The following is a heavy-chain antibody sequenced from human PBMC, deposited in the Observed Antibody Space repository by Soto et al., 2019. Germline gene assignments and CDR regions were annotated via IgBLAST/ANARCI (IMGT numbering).Heavy chain of an antibody. J-gene: IGHJ5*02. CDR1: GDSIISSDFY. CDR2: IFYLGSS. D-gene: IGHD3-3*02. Sequence: SETLSLTCTVSGDSIISSDFYWGWVRQPPGKGLEWIGSIFYLGSSYYNPSLKGRVTMSVDTSKNQFSLRLRSVTAADTALYFCARHSLALRKNNWFDPWGQGIMVTVYS. CDR3: ARHSLALRKNNWFDP. V-gene: IGHV4-39*01.